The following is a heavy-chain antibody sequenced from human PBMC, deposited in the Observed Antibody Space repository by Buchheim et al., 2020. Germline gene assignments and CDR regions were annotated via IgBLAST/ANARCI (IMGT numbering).Heavy chain of an antibody. CDR1: GFTFSSYE. D-gene: IGHD2-21*01. J-gene: IGHJ6*02. CDR3: ARDPYCGGDCYLYGMDV. V-gene: IGHV3-48*03. Sequence: EVQLVESGGGLVQPGGSLRLSCAASGFTFSSYEMNWVRQAPEKGLEWVSYISSSGSTIYYADSVKGRFTISRDNAKNSLYLQMNSLRAEDTAVYYCARDPYCGGDCYLYGMDVWGQGTT. CDR2: ISSSGSTI.